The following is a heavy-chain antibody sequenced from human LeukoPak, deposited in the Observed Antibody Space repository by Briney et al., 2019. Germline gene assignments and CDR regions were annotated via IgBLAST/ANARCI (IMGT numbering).Heavy chain of an antibody. Sequence: SETLSLTCTVSGGSISSYYWSWIRQPPGKGLEWIGYIYYSGSTNYNPSLKSRVTISVDTSKNQFSLKLSSVTAADTAVYYCARGRIAARPGHHGYFDYWGQGTLVTVSS. J-gene: IGHJ4*02. CDR2: IYYSGST. D-gene: IGHD6-6*01. CDR1: GGSISSYY. CDR3: ARGRIAARPGHHGYFDY. V-gene: IGHV4-59*12.